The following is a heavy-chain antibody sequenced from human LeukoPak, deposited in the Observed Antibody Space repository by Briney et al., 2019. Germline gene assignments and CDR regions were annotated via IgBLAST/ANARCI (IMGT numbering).Heavy chain of an antibody. Sequence: GGSLRLSCAASGFTFSTYAMSWVRQAPGKGLEWVSTISGSGYSTYHADSVKGRFTISRDSSKNTLYLQMDSLRPEDTAIYYCAKDLRGVPGNNWGQGTLVTVSS. J-gene: IGHJ4*02. CDR2: ISGSGYST. CDR3: AKDLRGVPGNN. CDR1: GFTFSTYA. V-gene: IGHV3-23*01. D-gene: IGHD3-10*01.